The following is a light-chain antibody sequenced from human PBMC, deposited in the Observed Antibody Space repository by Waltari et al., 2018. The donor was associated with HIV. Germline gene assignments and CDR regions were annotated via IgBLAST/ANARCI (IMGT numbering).Light chain of an antibody. J-gene: IGKJ4*01. CDR2: DAS. CDR3: QQRKSYPHT. V-gene: IGKV1-9*01. Sequence: DIQLNQAPSFLSASVGDGLPINCRASQGISSSLAWYQQKPGKAPNLLIFDASTLQVGVPSRFSGSGSGTEFTLTVDSLQPEDFATYYCQQRKSYPHTFGGGTRVEI. CDR1: QGISSS.